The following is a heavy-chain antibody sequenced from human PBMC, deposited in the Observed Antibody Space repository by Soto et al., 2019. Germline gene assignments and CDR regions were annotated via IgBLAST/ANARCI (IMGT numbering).Heavy chain of an antibody. D-gene: IGHD3-10*01. J-gene: IGHJ5*02. CDR1: GFTFSSYS. Sequence: EVQLVESGGGLVQPGGSLRLSCAASGFTFSSYSMNWVRQAPGKGLEWVSYISSSSSTIYYAXSVKGRFTISRDNAKXXXXXXXXXXXXEXXXVYYCARESAALNWFDPWGQGTLVTVSS. CDR2: ISSSSSTI. CDR3: ARESAALNWFDP. V-gene: IGHV3-48*01.